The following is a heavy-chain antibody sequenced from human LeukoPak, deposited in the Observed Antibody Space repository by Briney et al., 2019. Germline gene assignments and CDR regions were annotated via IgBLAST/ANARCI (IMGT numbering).Heavy chain of an antibody. CDR2: INHSGST. Sequence: SETLSLTCAVYGGSFSGYYWSWIRQPPGKGLEWIGEINHSGSTNYNPSLKSRVTISVDTSKNQFSLKLSSVTAADTAVYYCARDTYYYDSSGYYSLVYWGQGTLVTVSS. CDR1: GGSFSGYY. CDR3: ARDTYYYDSSGYYSLVY. D-gene: IGHD3-22*01. V-gene: IGHV4-34*01. J-gene: IGHJ4*02.